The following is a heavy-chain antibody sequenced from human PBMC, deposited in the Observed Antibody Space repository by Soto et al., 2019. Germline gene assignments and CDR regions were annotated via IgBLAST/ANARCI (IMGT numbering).Heavy chain of an antibody. D-gene: IGHD6-13*01. CDR3: ARVSRTSWYEFHF. CDR2: VSTDGSST. V-gene: IGHV3-74*01. Sequence: GGSLRLSCAASGFTFSDYRMHWVRQAPGKGLVWVSSVSTDGSSTYYADFVKGRFTISRDKAKNTLFLQMNSLRAEDTGIYYCARVSRTSWYEFHFWGQGTLVTVSS. J-gene: IGHJ4*02. CDR1: GFTFSDYR.